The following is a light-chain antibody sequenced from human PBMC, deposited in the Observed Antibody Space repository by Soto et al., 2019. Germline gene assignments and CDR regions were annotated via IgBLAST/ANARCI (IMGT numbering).Light chain of an antibody. CDR2: GAS. CDR3: QNYNRAPWT. V-gene: IGKV1-27*01. CDR1: QDISNY. J-gene: IGKJ1*01. Sequence: DIQMTQSPSSLSASVGDRVTITCRASQDISNYLAWYQQKPGEVPKLLINGASTLQSGVPSRFSGSRSGTDFTLTISSLQTEDVATYYCQNYNRAPWTFGQGTKVETK.